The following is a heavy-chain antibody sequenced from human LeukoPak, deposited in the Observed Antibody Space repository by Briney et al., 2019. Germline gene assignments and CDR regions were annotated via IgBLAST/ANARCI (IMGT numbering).Heavy chain of an antibody. D-gene: IGHD3-3*01. CDR3: ASADFWSGYGFDP. CDR1: GYTFTGYY. Sequence: DSVKVSCKASGYTFTGYYMHWVRQAPGQGLEWMGWINPNSGGTNYAQKFQGRVTMTRDTSISTAYMELSRLRSDDTAVYYCASADFWSGYGFDPWGQGTLVTVSS. J-gene: IGHJ5*02. CDR2: INPNSGGT. V-gene: IGHV1-2*02.